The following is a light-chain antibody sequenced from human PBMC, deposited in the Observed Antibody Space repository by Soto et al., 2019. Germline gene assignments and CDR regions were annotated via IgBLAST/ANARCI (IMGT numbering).Light chain of an antibody. CDR3: CSYAGNPYV. Sequence: QSVLTQPASVSRSPGQSIAISCTGTSSDVGSYNSVSWYQQHPGKAPKLMIYEGSKRPSGVSDRFSGSKSGNTASLTISGLQAEDEADYYCCSYAGNPYVFGTGTKLTVL. CDR2: EGS. CDR1: SSDVGSYNS. V-gene: IGLV2-23*01. J-gene: IGLJ1*01.